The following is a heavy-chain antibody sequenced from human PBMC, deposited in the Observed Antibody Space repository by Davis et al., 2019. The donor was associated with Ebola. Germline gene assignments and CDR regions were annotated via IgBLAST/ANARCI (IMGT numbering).Heavy chain of an antibody. CDR3: TTDVVAGTSNWFDP. J-gene: IGHJ5*02. V-gene: IGHV3-73*01. CDR1: GFTFSGSA. CDR2: IRSKANSYAT. D-gene: IGHD6-19*01. Sequence: GGSLRLSCAASGFTFSGSAMHWVRQASGKGLEWVGRIRSKANSYATAYAASVKGRFTISRDDSKNTAYLQMNSLKTEDTAVYYCTTDVVAGTSNWFDPWGQGTLVTVSS.